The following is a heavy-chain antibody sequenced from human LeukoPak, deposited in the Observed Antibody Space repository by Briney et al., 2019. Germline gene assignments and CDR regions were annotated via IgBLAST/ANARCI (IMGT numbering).Heavy chain of an antibody. Sequence: SVKVSCKASGGTFSSYAISWVRQAPGQGLEWMGGIIPIFGTANYAQKFQGRVTITADESTSTAYMELSSLRSEDTAVYYCARVPGWLQFPPWFDPWGQGTLVTASS. J-gene: IGHJ5*02. CDR2: IIPIFGTA. CDR1: GGTFSSYA. CDR3: ARVPGWLQFPPWFDP. D-gene: IGHD5-24*01. V-gene: IGHV1-69*01.